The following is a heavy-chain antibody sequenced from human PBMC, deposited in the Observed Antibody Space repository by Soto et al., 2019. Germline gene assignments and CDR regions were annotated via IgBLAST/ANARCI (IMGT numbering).Heavy chain of an antibody. CDR1: GCSISSYY. V-gene: IGHV4-59*01. J-gene: IGHJ4*01. D-gene: IGHD3-16*02. CDR3: DRHYLGELSRFDY. CDR2: IYYSGST. Sequence: SETLSLTCTVSGCSISSYYWSWIRQPPGKGLEWIGYIYYSGSTNYNPSLKSRVTISVDTSKNQFSLKLSSVTAADTAVYYCDRHYLGELSRFDYLGHGTLVTSPQ.